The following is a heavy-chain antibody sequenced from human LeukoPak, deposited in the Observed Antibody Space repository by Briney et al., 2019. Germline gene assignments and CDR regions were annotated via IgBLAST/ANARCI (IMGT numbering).Heavy chain of an antibody. CDR2: IYYSGST. V-gene: IGHV4-59*12. CDR3: ARGFENQKLPLDY. D-gene: IGHD4-23*01. Sequence: SETLSLTCTVSGGSISSYYWSWIRQPPGKGLEWIGYIYYSGSTNYNPSLKSRVTISVDTSKNQFSLKLSSVTAADTAVYYCARGFENQKLPLDYWGQGTLVTVSS. CDR1: GGSISSYY. J-gene: IGHJ4*02.